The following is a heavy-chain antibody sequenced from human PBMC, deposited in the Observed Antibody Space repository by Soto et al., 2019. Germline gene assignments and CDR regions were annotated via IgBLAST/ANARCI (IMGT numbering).Heavy chain of an antibody. CDR2: ISAYNGNT. J-gene: IGHJ4*02. CDR1: GGTFSSYA. D-gene: IGHD3-16*01. V-gene: IGHV1-18*01. CDR3: ARRGTPLDY. Sequence: GASVKVSCKASGGTFSSYAISWVRQAPGQGLEWMGWISAYNGNTNYAQNFQGRVTMTTDTSTSTAYMELRSLRSDDTAVYYCARRGTPLDYWGQGTLVTVSS.